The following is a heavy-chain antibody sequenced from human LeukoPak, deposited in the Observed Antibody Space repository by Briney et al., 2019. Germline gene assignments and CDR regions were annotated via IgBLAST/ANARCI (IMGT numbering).Heavy chain of an antibody. CDR2: IIPIFGTA. V-gene: IGHV1-69*06. CDR1: GGTFSNYA. Sequence: SVKVSCKASGGTFSNYAISWVRQAPGQGLEWMGGIIPIFGTANYAQKFRGRVTITADKSTRTAYMELSSLRSEDTAVYYCATEREGPYGYLDYWGQGSLVTVSS. CDR3: ATEREGPYGYLDY. J-gene: IGHJ4*02. D-gene: IGHD4-17*01.